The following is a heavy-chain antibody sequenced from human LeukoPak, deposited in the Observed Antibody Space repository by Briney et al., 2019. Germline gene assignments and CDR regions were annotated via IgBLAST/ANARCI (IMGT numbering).Heavy chain of an antibody. CDR1: GFTFSSYA. CDR3: AKDMLVHHWDYYFDY. Sequence: AGGSLRLSCAASGFTFSSYAMSWVRQAPGKGLEWVSAISGSGGSTYYADSVKGRFAISRDNSKNSLYLQMNSLRAEDTALYYCAKDMLVHHWDYYFDYWGQGTLVTVSS. J-gene: IGHJ4*02. D-gene: IGHD3-22*01. CDR2: ISGSGGST. V-gene: IGHV3-23*01.